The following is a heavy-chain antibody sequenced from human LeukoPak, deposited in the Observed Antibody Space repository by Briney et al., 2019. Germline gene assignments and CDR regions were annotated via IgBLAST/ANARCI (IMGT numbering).Heavy chain of an antibody. V-gene: IGHV3-21*01. D-gene: IGHD3-10*01. J-gene: IGHJ4*02. CDR3: SRGRGDPVFDY. CDR1: GFTFSSYS. Sequence: GGXLRLSCAASGFTFSSYSMNWVRQAPGKGLEWVSSISSSSSYIYYADSVKGRFTISRDNAKNSLYLQMNRLRAEDTAVYYCSRGRGDPVFDYWGQGTLVTVSS. CDR2: ISSSSSYI.